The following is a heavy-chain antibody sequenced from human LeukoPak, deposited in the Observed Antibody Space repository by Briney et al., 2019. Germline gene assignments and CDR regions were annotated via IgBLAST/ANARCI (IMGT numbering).Heavy chain of an antibody. CDR1: GFTFSSYS. V-gene: IGHV3-21*01. J-gene: IGHJ5*02. Sequence: GGSLRLSCAASGFTFSSYSMNWVRQAPGKGLEWVSSISSSSSYIYYADSVKGRFTISRDNAKNSLYLQMSSLRAEDTAVYYCARARGRYDTGFDPWGQGTLVTVSS. CDR3: ARARGRYDTGFDP. D-gene: IGHD3-9*01. CDR2: ISSSSSYI.